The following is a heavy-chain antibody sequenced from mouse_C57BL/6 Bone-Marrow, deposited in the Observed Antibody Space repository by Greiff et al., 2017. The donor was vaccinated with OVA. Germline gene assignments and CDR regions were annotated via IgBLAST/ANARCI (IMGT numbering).Heavy chain of an antibody. J-gene: IGHJ1*03. D-gene: IGHD1-1*01. CDR3: GLITTVVATNWYFDV. Sequence: EVQGVESGPVLVKPGPSVKISCKASGFTFTDYYMHWVKQSHGKSLEWIGLVYPYNGGTSYNQKFKGKATLTVDTSSSTAYMELNSLTSEDSAVYYCGLITTVVATNWYFDVWGTGTTVTVSS. CDR1: GFTFTDYY. V-gene: IGHV1-36*01. CDR2: VYPYNGGT.